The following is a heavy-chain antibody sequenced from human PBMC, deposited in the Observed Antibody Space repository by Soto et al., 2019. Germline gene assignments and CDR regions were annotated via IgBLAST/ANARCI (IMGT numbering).Heavy chain of an antibody. J-gene: IGHJ2*01. V-gene: IGHV3-73*02. Sequence: EVQLVESGGGLVQPGGSLELSCEASGFTFSGSAMHWVRQASGKGLEWVGRIRSKTNTYATAYAASVKGRFTISRDDSKTTAYLQMNSLKTEDTAVYYCTRIFGDEGYYFDFWGRGTLVTVSS. CDR2: IRSKTNTYAT. CDR1: GFTFSGSA. CDR3: TRIFGDEGYYFDF. D-gene: IGHD3-3*02.